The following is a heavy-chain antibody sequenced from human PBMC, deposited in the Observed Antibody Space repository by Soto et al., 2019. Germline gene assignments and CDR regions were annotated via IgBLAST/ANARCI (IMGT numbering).Heavy chain of an antibody. CDR1: GFTFSSYA. CDR2: ISGSGGST. J-gene: IGHJ5*02. D-gene: IGHD2-2*01. CDR3: AKTLVVPADMSVPFDP. Sequence: EVQLLASGGGLVQPGGSLRLSCAASGFTFSSYAMSWVRQAPGKGLEWVSAISGSGGSTYYADSVKGRFTISRDTYKNTLYLQMNSLRAEDTAVYYCAKTLVVPADMSVPFDPWGQGTLVTVSS. V-gene: IGHV3-23*01.